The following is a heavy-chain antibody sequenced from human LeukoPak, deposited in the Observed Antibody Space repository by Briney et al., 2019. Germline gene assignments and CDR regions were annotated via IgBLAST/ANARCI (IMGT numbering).Heavy chain of an antibody. V-gene: IGHV4-59*01. Sequence: SETLSLTCTVSRGSLSTDYWSWVRQPPGKGLEWIGYIYYSGSTNYNPSLKSRITISVDTSKNQFSLKLSPVTAADTAVYYCAANRDYKNYDWFDPWGQGTLVTVSS. D-gene: IGHD4-11*01. J-gene: IGHJ5*02. CDR1: RGSLSTDY. CDR3: AANRDYKNYDWFDP. CDR2: IYYSGST.